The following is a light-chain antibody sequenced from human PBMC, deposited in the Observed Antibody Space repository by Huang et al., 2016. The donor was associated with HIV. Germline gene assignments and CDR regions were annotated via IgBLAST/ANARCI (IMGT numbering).Light chain of an antibody. CDR1: QTISTF. Sequence: DIQMTQSPSSLSASVGDRISITCRASQTISTFLTWYQQKPGKAPKLLIYAASNLQSGVSSRVSGTGSGTLFTLTVTGLLPDDFATYFCQQTSSVPLTFGGGTKVEMK. CDR2: AAS. CDR3: QQTSSVPLT. J-gene: IGKJ4*01. V-gene: IGKV1-39*01.